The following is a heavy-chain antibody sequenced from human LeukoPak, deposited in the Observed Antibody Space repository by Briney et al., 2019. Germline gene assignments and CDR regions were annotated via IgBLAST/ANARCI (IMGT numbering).Heavy chain of an antibody. J-gene: IGHJ6*02. D-gene: IGHD3-9*01. CDR2: IYYSGST. V-gene: IGHV4-30-4*01. CDR3: ARVHYDILTGSSYGMDV. Sequence: PSQTLSLTCTVSGGPISSGDYYWSWIRQPPGKGLEWIGYIYYSGSTYYNPSLKSRVTISVDTSKNQFSLKLSSVTAADTAVYYCARVHYDILTGSSYGMDVWGQGTTVTVSS. CDR1: GGPISSGDYY.